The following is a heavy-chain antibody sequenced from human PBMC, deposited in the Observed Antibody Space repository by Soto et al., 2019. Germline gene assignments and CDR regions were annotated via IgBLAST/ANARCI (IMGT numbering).Heavy chain of an antibody. Sequence: ASVKVSFKASGYTFTTYYVHWVRQAPGQGLEWMGIIRPSGGDTTYAQKFQGRLTVTRDTSTSTVYMELSSVTAADTAVYYCAAGLAAAGTLFFDYWGQGTLVTVSS. J-gene: IGHJ4*02. V-gene: IGHV1-46*01. CDR1: GYTFTTYY. D-gene: IGHD6-13*01. CDR2: IRPSGGDT. CDR3: AAGLAAAGTLFFDY.